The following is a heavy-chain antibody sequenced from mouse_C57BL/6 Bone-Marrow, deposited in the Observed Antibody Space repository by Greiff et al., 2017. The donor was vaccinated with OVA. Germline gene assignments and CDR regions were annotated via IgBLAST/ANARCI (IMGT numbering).Heavy chain of an antibody. V-gene: IGHV14-3*01. Sequence: EVQLQQSVAELVRPGASVTLSCTASGFNIHNTFMPWVTPWPDPCLLLIGRIDPANGNTKYAPKFQGKATITADTSSNTAYLQLSSLTSEDTAIYYCARRGYGSSFDYWGQGTTLTVSS. CDR2: IDPANGNT. J-gene: IGHJ2*01. D-gene: IGHD1-1*01. CDR1: GFNIHNTF. CDR3: ARRGYGSSFDY.